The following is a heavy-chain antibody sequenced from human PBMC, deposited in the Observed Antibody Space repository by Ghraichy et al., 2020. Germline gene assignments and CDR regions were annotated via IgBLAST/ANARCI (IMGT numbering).Heavy chain of an antibody. J-gene: IGHJ3*01. Sequence: SETLSLTCTVSGGSITSSGYYWGWVRQTPSKGLEWIGSIFYTGSTYYNPSLESRVTIPVDTSKNQLPLTLSSVTAVDTAIYYCARHLHSHHYDVWGQGTVVTVSS. CDR1: GGSITSSGYY. V-gene: IGHV4-39*01. CDR3: ARHLHSHHYDV. CDR2: IFYTGST.